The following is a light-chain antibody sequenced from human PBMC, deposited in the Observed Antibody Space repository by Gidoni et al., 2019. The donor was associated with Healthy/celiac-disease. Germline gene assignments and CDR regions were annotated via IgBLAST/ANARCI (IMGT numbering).Light chain of an antibody. V-gene: IGKV4-1*01. Sequence: DIVMTQSPDSLAGSLGERATINCKSSQSVLYSSNNKNYLALYQQKPGQPPKLLIYWASTRESGVPDRFSGSGSGTDFTLTISSLQAEDVAVYYCQQYYSTPRTFGQGTKVEIK. J-gene: IGKJ1*01. CDR3: QQYYSTPRT. CDR1: QSVLYSSNNKNY. CDR2: WAS.